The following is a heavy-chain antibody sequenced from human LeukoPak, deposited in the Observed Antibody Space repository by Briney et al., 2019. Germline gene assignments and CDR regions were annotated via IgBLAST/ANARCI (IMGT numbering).Heavy chain of an antibody. D-gene: IGHD3-10*01. CDR1: GFTFSNYA. J-gene: IGHJ4*02. Sequence: GGSLRLSCVASGFTFSNYAIHWVRPAPGKGLEWVAAISYDGSNKYYAHSVKGRFTVSRDNSKNTLYLQMDSMRPEDTAVYYCAREPIGYYGSGSLVQYYFDYWGQGTLVTVSS. CDR2: ISYDGSNK. CDR3: AREPIGYYGSGSLVQYYFDY. V-gene: IGHV3-30-3*01.